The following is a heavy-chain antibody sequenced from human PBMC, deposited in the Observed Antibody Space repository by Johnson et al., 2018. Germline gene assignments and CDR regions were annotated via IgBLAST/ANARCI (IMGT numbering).Heavy chain of an antibody. D-gene: IGHD4-17*01. CDR1: GFTFSSYG. J-gene: IGHJ4*02. CDR2: IWYDGSNK. CDR3: AREPENYGDYVGDY. Sequence: QVQLVESGGGVVQPGRSLRLSCAASGFTFSSYGMHWVRQAPGKGLEWVAVIWYDGSNKYYADSVNGRFTISRDNSKNTLYLQMNSLRAEDTAVYYCAREPENYGDYVGDYWGQGTLVTVSS. V-gene: IGHV3-33*01.